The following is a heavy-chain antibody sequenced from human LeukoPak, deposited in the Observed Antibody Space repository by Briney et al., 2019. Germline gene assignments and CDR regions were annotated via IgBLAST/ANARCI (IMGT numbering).Heavy chain of an antibody. J-gene: IGHJ4*02. CDR3: TTDRQIPNPYFDY. CDR2: IKSKTDGGTT. V-gene: IGHV3-15*01. Sequence: GGSLRLSCAASGFTFSNAWMSWVRQAPGKGLEWVGRIKSKTDGGTTDYAAPVKGRSAISRDDSKNTLYLQMNSLKTEDTAVYYCTTDRQIPNPYFDYWGQGTLVTVSS. CDR1: GFTFSNAW.